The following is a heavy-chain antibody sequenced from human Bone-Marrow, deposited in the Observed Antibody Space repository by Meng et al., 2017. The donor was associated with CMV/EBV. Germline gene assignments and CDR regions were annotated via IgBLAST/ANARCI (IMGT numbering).Heavy chain of an antibody. Sequence: GGSLRLSCAASGFTFSSYGMHWVRQAPGKGLEWVAFIRYDGSNKYYADSVKGRFTISRDNSKNTLYLQMNSLRAEDTAVYYCAKDRDIVVVPAAPYYYYGMDVWGQGTTVTVSS. J-gene: IGHJ6*02. CDR2: IRYDGSNK. CDR1: GFTFSSYG. CDR3: AKDRDIVVVPAAPYYYYGMDV. V-gene: IGHV3-30*02. D-gene: IGHD2-2*01.